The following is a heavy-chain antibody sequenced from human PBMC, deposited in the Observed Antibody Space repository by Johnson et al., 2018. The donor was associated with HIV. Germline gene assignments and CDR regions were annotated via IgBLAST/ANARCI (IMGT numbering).Heavy chain of an antibody. CDR1: GFTFSSYA. CDR3: AKDAETGYSGDDEGAFDI. J-gene: IGHJ3*02. D-gene: IGHD5-12*01. V-gene: IGHV3-9*01. Sequence: VQLVESGGGVVQPGRSLRLSCAASGFTFSSYAMHWVRQAPGKGLEWVSGISWNSGSIGYADSVKGRFTISRDNAKNSLYLQMNSLRAEDTAVYYCAKDAETGYSGDDEGAFDIWGQGTMVTVSS. CDR2: ISWNSGSI.